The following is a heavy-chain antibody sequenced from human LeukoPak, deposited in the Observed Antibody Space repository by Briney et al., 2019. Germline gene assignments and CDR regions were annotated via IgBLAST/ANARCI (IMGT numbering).Heavy chain of an antibody. Sequence: PGGSLRLSCSASGFTSGDYAVSWVRQAPGKGLEWVGFIRSKAYGGTPEYAASVKGRFTISREEYISIAYLEMNSLKAEDTAVYYCTQSTYDFWSGYIDYWGQGTLVTVS. D-gene: IGHD3-3*01. CDR2: IRSKAYGGTP. V-gene: IGHV3-49*04. CDR1: GFTSGDYA. J-gene: IGHJ4*02. CDR3: TQSTYDFWSGYIDY.